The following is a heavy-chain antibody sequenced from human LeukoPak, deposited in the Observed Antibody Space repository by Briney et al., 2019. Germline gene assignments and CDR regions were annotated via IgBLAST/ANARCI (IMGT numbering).Heavy chain of an antibody. CDR2: IYYSGSSGST. CDR3: ARHGRYSYGSDV. D-gene: IGHD5-18*01. J-gene: IGHJ3*01. CDR1: GDSISSSSYC. V-gene: IGHV4-39*01. Sequence: PSETLSLTCTVSGDSISSSSYCWGWIRQPPGKGLEWIGSIYYSGSSGSTYYNPSLKSRVTISVHTSSNQFTLTLSSVTAADTAVYYCARHGRYSYGSDVWGQGTMVAVSS.